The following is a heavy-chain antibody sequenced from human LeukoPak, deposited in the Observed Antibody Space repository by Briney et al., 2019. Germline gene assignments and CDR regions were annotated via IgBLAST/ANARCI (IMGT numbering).Heavy chain of an antibody. Sequence: ASVKVSRKASGYTFTGYYMHWVRQAPGQGLEWMGWINPNSGGTNYAQKFQGRVTMTRDTSISTAYMELSRLRSDDTAVYYCARVSQSGYDTPLPDYWGQGTLVTVSS. D-gene: IGHD3-3*01. CDR1: GYTFTGYY. CDR2: INPNSGGT. J-gene: IGHJ4*02. CDR3: ARVSQSGYDTPLPDY. V-gene: IGHV1-2*02.